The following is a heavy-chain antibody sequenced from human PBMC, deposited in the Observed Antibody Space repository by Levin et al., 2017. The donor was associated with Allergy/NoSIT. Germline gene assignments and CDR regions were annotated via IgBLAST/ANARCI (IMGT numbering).Heavy chain of an antibody. Sequence: GGSLRLSCKGSGYSFTSYWIGWVRQMPGKGLEWMGIIYPGDSDTRYSPSFQGQVTISADKSISTAYLQWSSLKASDTAMYYCARMATMFSLVVWFDPWGQGTLVTVSS. CDR2: IYPGDSDT. V-gene: IGHV5-51*01. J-gene: IGHJ5*02. CDR3: ARMATMFSLVVWFDP. D-gene: IGHD5-12*01. CDR1: GYSFTSYW.